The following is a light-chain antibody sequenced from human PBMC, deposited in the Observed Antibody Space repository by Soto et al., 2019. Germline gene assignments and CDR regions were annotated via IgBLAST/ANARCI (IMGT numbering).Light chain of an antibody. Sequence: SWYQQHPGKAPKLMIYDGSKRPSGVPDRFSGSKSGNTASLTISGLQAEDEADYYCCSYAGSYTYVLGTGTKVTVL. V-gene: IGLV2-11*01. CDR3: CSYAGSYTYV. CDR2: DGS. J-gene: IGLJ1*01.